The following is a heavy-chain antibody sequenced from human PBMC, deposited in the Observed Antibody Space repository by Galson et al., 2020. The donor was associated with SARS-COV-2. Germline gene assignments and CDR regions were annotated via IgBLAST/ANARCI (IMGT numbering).Heavy chain of an antibody. CDR1: GGSISSSSYY. CDR3: ARLSIVGVTTDAFDI. D-gene: IGHD1-26*01. CDR2: IYYSGNT. J-gene: IGHJ3*02. Sequence: ASETLSLTCTVSGGSISSSSYYWGWIRQPPGKGLGWIGSIYYSGNTYYNPSLKRRVTISVDTSKNQFSLKLSSVTAADTAVYYCARLSIVGVTTDAFDIWGQGTMVTVSS. V-gene: IGHV4-39*01.